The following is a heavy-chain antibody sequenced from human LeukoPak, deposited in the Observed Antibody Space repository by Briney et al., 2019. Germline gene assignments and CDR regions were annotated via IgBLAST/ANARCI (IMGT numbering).Heavy chain of an antibody. Sequence: SETLSLTCTVSGCSISSYYWSWIRQPPGKGLEWIGYIYYSGSTNYNPSLKSRVTISVDTSKNQFSLKLSSVTAADTAVYYCARHRDSGSYYLDYWGQGTLVTVSS. J-gene: IGHJ4*02. CDR1: GCSISSYY. V-gene: IGHV4-59*08. CDR2: IYYSGST. D-gene: IGHD1-26*01. CDR3: ARHRDSGSYYLDY.